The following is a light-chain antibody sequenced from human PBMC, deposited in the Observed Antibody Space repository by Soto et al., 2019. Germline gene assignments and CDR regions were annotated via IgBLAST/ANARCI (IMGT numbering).Light chain of an antibody. CDR1: QSVNRF. Sequence: EIVLTQSPGTLSLSPGERATLSCRASQSVNRFLAWFHQKPGQAPRLLIYGASNRATGIPDRFSGSGSETDFTLTITRLEPEDSAVYYCHHYVGSPWAFGQGTKVEIK. CDR3: HHYVGSPWA. V-gene: IGKV3-20*01. CDR2: GAS. J-gene: IGKJ1*01.